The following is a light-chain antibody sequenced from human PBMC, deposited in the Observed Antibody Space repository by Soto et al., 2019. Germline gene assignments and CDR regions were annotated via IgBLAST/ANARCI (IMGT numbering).Light chain of an antibody. CDR2: GAA. CDR1: QGISNY. V-gene: IGKV1-6*01. J-gene: IGKJ1*01. CDR3: RQDYNYPWT. Sequence: ATQMTQSPSSLSASVGDRVTISCRASQGISNYLAWYQQRPGKAPKLLIFGAATLQSGVPSRFSASGSGPDFTLTLSSRQPEDFSTYYCRQDYNYPWTFGQWTKVEIK.